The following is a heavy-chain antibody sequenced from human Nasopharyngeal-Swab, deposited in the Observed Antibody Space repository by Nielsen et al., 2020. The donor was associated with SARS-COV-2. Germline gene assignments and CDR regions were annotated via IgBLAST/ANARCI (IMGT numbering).Heavy chain of an antibody. V-gene: IGHV4-38-2*02. D-gene: IGHD5-18*01. J-gene: IGHJ5*02. CDR1: GYSISSGYY. CDR3: AREGYSYGNNWFDP. CDR2: IYHRGST. Sequence: SETLSLTCTVSGYSISSGYYWGWIRQPPGKGLEWIGSIYHRGSTYYNPSLKSRVTISVDTSKNQFSLKLSPVTAADTAVYYCAREGYSYGNNWFDPWGQGTLVTVSS.